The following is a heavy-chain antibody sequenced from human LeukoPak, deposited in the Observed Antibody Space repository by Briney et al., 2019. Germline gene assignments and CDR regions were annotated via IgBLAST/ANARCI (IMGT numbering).Heavy chain of an antibody. V-gene: IGHV1-2*02. Sequence: ASVKVSCKASGYTFTGYYMHWVRQAPGQGLEWMGWINPNSGGTNYAQKFQGRVTMTRDTSISTAYMELSRLRSDDTAVYYCARDLYYDSSGYYYYYYYMDVWSKGTTVTVSS. J-gene: IGHJ6*03. D-gene: IGHD3-22*01. CDR3: ARDLYYDSSGYYYYYYYMDV. CDR1: GYTFTGYY. CDR2: INPNSGGT.